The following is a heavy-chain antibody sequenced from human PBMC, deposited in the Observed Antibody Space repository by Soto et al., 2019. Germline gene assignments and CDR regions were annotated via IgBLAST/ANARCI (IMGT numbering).Heavy chain of an antibody. CDR2: IIPIFGTA. J-gene: IGHJ6*02. V-gene: IGHV1-69*12. CDR1: GGTFSIYA. CDR3: ARDLGPLAVAYYDCCGMDV. Sequence: QIQLVQSGAEVKKPGSSVKVSCNASGGTFSIYAIIWVRQAPGQGVEWLGGIIPIFGTANYAQKFQGRVTITADESTSTAYMELSSLRSEDTAVYYCARDLGPLAVAYYDCCGMDVWGQGTTVTVSS. D-gene: IGHD6-19*01.